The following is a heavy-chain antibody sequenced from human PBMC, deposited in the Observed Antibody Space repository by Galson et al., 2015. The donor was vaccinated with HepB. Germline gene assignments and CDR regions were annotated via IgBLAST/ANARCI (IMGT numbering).Heavy chain of an antibody. D-gene: IGHD3-3*01. CDR1: DYTFTSYG. Sequence: SVKVSCKASDYTFTSYGISWVRQAPGQGLEWMGWISAYNGNTNYAQKLQGRVAMTTDTSTSTAYMELRSLRSDDTAVYYCARGRLLRFLEWLLREDAFDIWGQGTMVTVSS. CDR3: ARGRLLRFLEWLLREDAFDI. CDR2: ISAYNGNT. V-gene: IGHV1-18*01. J-gene: IGHJ3*02.